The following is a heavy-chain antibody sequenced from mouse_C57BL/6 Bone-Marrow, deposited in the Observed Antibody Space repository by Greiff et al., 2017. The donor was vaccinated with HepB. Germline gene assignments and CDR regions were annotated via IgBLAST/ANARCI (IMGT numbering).Heavy chain of an antibody. CDR2: IWTGGGK. CDR3: ARYTVVATEAMDY. V-gene: IGHV2-9-1*01. J-gene: IGHJ4*01. D-gene: IGHD1-1*01. CDR1: GFSLTSYA. Sequence: QVQLKESGPGLVAPSQSLSITCTVSGFSLTSYAISWVRQPPGKGLEWLGVIWTGGGKNYNSALKSRRGISKDNSKSQVFLKMNSLQTDDTARYYCARYTVVATEAMDYWGQGTSVTVSS.